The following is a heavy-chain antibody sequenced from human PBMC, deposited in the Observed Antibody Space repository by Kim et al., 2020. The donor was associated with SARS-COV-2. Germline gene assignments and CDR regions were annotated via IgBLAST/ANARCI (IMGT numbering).Heavy chain of an antibody. CDR3: ARAGGSGLAFDI. D-gene: IGHD3-22*01. Sequence: YYNPSLKSRVTISVNRSKNQFSLKLSSVTAADTAVYYCARAGGSGLAFDIWGQGTMVTVSS. J-gene: IGHJ3*02. V-gene: IGHV4-30-2*01.